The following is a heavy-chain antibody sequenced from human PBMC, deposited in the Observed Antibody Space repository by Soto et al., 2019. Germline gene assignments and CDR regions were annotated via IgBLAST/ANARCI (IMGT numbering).Heavy chain of an antibody. CDR3: ARGELWFAEFDY. J-gene: IGHJ4*02. CDR2: IYDSGNT. D-gene: IGHD3-10*01. V-gene: IGHV4-59*02. Sequence: QVQLQESGPGLVKPSETLSLTCTVSGDSVSNHHWSWIRQTPGKGLEWIGYIYDSGNTNYNPSLKSRVAISVDTSKNQFSLNLMAVTAADTAVYYCARGELWFAEFDYWGQGTLVTVSS. CDR1: GDSVSNHH.